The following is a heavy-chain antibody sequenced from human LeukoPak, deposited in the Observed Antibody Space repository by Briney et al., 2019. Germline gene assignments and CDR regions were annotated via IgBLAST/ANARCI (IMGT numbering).Heavy chain of an antibody. CDR1: GDSVSSNSAA. CDR3: ARVKNWSGPDY. Sequence: SRTLSLTCAISGDSVSSNSAAWNWIWQSPSRGLEWLGRTYYRSKWYNDYAVSVKSRITINPDTSKNQFSLQLNSVTPEDSAVYYCARVKNWSGPDYWGQGTLVTVSS. J-gene: IGHJ4*02. D-gene: IGHD3-3*01. V-gene: IGHV6-1*01. CDR2: TYYRSKWYN.